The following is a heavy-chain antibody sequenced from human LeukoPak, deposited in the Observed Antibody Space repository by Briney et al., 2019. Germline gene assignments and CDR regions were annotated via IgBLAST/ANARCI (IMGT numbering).Heavy chain of an antibody. CDR2: ISSSGSTI. CDR3: ARSSGARTTVTSSADY. V-gene: IGHV3-48*03. Sequence: PGGSLRLSCAASGFTFSSYEMNWVRQAPGKGLEWVSYISSSGSTIYYADSVKGRFTISRDNAKNSLYLQMNSLRAEDTAVYYCARSSGARTTVTSSADYWGQGTLVTVSS. J-gene: IGHJ4*02. D-gene: IGHD4-17*01. CDR1: GFTFSSYE.